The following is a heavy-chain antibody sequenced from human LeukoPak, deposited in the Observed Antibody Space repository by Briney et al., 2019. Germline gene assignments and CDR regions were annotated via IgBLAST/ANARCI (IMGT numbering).Heavy chain of an antibody. D-gene: IGHD1-7*01. CDR3: AREISTGTIPFDP. CDR1: GFTFSDYY. V-gene: IGHV3-11*01. J-gene: IGHJ5*02. Sequence: PGGSLRLSCAASGFTFSDYYMSWIRQAPGKGLEWVSYISSSGSTIYYADSVKGRFTISRDNAKNSLYLQMNSLGAEDTAVYYCAREISTGTIPFDPWGQGTLVTVSS. CDR2: ISSSGSTI.